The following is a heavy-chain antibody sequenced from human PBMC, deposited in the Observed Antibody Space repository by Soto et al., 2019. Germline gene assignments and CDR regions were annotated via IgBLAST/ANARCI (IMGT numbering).Heavy chain of an antibody. J-gene: IGHJ6*02. Sequence: SVKVSCKASGGTFSSYAISGVRQAPGQGLEWMGGIIPIFGTANYAQKFQGRVTITADESTSTAYMELSSLRSEDTAVYYCARFSGSNHYDFWSGYYTPLLDVWGQGTTVTVSS. CDR1: GGTFSSYA. V-gene: IGHV1-69*13. CDR3: ARFSGSNHYDFWSGYYTPLLDV. CDR2: IIPIFGTA. D-gene: IGHD3-3*01.